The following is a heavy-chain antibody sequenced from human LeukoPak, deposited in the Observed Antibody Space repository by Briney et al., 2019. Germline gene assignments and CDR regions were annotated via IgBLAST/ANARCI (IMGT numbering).Heavy chain of an antibody. CDR3: TTGQKVHYYYYYMDV. CDR2: IKSKTDGGTT. Sequence: GGFLRLSCAASGFTFSNAWMSWVRQAPGKGLEWVGRIKSKTDGGTTDYAAPVKGRFTISRDDSKNTLYLQMNSLKTEDTAVYYCTTGQKVHYYYYYMDVWGKGTTVTVSS. CDR1: GFTFSNAW. V-gene: IGHV3-15*01. J-gene: IGHJ6*03.